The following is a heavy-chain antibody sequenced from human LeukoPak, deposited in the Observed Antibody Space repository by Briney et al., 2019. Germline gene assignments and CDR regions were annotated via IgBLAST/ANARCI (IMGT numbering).Heavy chain of an antibody. J-gene: IGHJ4*02. V-gene: IGHV1-69*05. CDR3: ARDRVAGALVY. CDR2: IIPIFGTA. Sequence: SVKVSCKASGGTFSSYAISWVRQAPGQGLEWMGGIIPIFGTANYAQKFQGRVTMTRDMSTSTVYMELSSLRSEDTAVYYCARDRVAGALVYWGQGTLVTVSS. D-gene: IGHD3-3*01. CDR1: GGTFSSYA.